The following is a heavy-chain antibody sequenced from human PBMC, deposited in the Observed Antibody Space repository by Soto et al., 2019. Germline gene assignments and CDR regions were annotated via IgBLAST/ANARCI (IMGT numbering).Heavy chain of an antibody. CDR1: GYTFTSYD. Sequence: QGQLVQSGAEVKKPGASVKVSCKASGYTFTSYDINWVRQATGQGLEWLGWMNPNSGNTGYAQKFQGGVTMTRNTSISTSYMELSSLRSEDTAVYYCARGYWVNTVSRMYNWFDPWCQGTLVTVSS. D-gene: IGHD4-17*01. V-gene: IGHV1-8*01. CDR3: ARGYWVNTVSRMYNWFDP. CDR2: MNPNSGNT. J-gene: IGHJ5*02.